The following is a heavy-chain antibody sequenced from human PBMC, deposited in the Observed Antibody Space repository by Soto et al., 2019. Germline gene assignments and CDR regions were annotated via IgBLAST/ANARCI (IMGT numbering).Heavy chain of an antibody. V-gene: IGHV2-5*02. CDR2: IYWDDEK. J-gene: IGHJ5*01. CDR3: AHRRYKWHDWDCFDS. D-gene: IGHD1-20*01. CDR1: GFSPRNTEES. Sequence: QITLKESGPTLVKATQTLTLTCSFSGFSPRNTEESVSWIRQPPGKALEWLGIIYWDDEKRYSPSVKSRLTTTKDTSKNHVVLMMTNLDPMDTGTYDCAHRRYKWHDWDCFDSWGQGTLVTVSS.